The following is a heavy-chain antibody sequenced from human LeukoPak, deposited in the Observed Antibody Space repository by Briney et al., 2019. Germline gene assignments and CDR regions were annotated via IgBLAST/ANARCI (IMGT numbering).Heavy chain of an antibody. CDR3: ARDYYDSSGYYHIQLWAFDI. Sequence: ASVKVSCKASGYTFTSYGINWVRQAPGQGLEWMGWISAYNGNTNYAQKLQGRVTMTTDTSTSTAYMELRSLRSDDTAVYYCARDYYDSSGYYHIQLWAFDIWGQGTMVTVSS. V-gene: IGHV1-18*01. CDR1: GYTFTSYG. J-gene: IGHJ3*02. D-gene: IGHD3-22*01. CDR2: ISAYNGNT.